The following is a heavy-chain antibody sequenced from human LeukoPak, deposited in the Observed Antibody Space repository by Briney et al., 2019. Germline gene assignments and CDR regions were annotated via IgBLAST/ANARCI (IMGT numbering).Heavy chain of an antibody. CDR1: GGSISTRTYS. V-gene: IGHV4-39*07. Sequence: SETLSLTCIVSGGSISTRTYSWGWIRQPPEKGLEWIGSLYYSGSIYSNPSLKSRVSISVDTSKNQFSLKLSSVTAADTAVYYCARAYYYDSSGYYPGAFDIWGQGTLVTVSS. J-gene: IGHJ3*02. D-gene: IGHD3-22*01. CDR2: LYYSGSI. CDR3: ARAYYYDSSGYYPGAFDI.